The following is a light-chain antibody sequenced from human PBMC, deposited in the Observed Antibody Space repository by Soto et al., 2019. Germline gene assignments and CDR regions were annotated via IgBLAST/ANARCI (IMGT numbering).Light chain of an antibody. CDR1: QSISSW. CDR2: EAS. CDR3: QQYKSYFRT. J-gene: IGKJ1*01. Sequence: DIQMTXSPSTLSASXXXXVTITCRASQSISSWLAWYQQKPGKAPNLLIYEASSLESGVPSRFSGSGSGTEFTLTISILQPDDFVTYYCQQYKSYFRTFGQGTKVEIK. V-gene: IGKV1-5*03.